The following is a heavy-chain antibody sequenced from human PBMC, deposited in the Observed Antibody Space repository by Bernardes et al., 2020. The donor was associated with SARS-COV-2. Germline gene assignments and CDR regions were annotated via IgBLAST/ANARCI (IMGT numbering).Heavy chain of an antibody. CDR3: ARGIMITFGGVIADYGMDV. CDR1: GYTFTSYG. J-gene: IGHJ6*02. CDR2: ISAYNGNT. V-gene: IGHV1-18*04. D-gene: IGHD3-16*02. Sequence: ASVKVSCKASGYTFTSYGISWVRQAPGQGLEWMGWISAYNGNTNYAQKLQGRVTMTTDTSTSTAYMELRILRSDDTAVYYCARGIMITFGGVIADYGMDVWGQGTTVTVSS.